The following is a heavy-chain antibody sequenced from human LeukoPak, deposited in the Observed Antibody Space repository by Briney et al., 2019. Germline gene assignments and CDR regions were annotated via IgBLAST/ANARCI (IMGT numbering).Heavy chain of an antibody. CDR2: ISYSGST. Sequence: PSETLSLTCTVSGGSINNYYWNWIRQPPGKGLEWIGYISYSGSTNYTPSLKSRATISVDTSKNQFSLRLTSVTATDTAVYYCARDAWSAYGHNYFQHWGQGTLLTVSS. D-gene: IGHD5-24*01. V-gene: IGHV4-59*01. CDR1: GGSINNYY. CDR3: ARDAWSAYGHNYFQH. J-gene: IGHJ1*01.